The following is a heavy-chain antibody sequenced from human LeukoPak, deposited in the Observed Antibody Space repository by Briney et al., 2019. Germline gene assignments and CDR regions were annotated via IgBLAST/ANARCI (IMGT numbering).Heavy chain of an antibody. CDR2: ISSSGSTI. J-gene: IGHJ6*02. D-gene: IGHD6-19*01. CDR1: GFTFSSYE. CDR3: ATTRYSSGWYIDLNYYYGMDV. V-gene: IGHV3-48*03. Sequence: GGSLRLSCAASGFTFSSYEMNWVRQAPGKGLEWVSYISSSGSTIYYADSVKGRFTISRDNAKNSLYLQMNSLRAEDTAVYYCATTRYSSGWYIDLNYYYGMDVWGQGTTVTVSS.